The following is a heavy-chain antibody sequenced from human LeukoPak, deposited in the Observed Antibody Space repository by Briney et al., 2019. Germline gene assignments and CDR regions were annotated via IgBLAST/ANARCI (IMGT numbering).Heavy chain of an antibody. Sequence: SEALSLTCTVSGGSISSYYWSWIRQPPGKGLEWIGYIYYSGSTNYNPSLKSRVTISVDTSKNQFSLKLSSVTAADTAVYYCARESQLNYYYYGMDVWGQGTTVTVSS. V-gene: IGHV4-59*08. D-gene: IGHD5-18*01. CDR1: GGSISSYY. J-gene: IGHJ6*02. CDR2: IYYSGST. CDR3: ARESQLNYYYYGMDV.